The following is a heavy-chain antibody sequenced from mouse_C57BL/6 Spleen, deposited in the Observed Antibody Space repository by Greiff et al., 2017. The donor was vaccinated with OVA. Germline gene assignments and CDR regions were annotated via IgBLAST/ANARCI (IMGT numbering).Heavy chain of an antibody. Sequence: VQLQQSGPELVKPGASVKISCKASGYAFSSSWMNWVKQRPGKGLEWIGRIYPGDGDTNYNGKFKGQATLTADKYSSTAYMQLSSLTSEDSAVYFCARRDYPDYWGQGTTLTVSS. J-gene: IGHJ2*01. CDR2: IYPGDGDT. V-gene: IGHV1-82*01. CDR1: GYAFSSSW. CDR3: ARRDYPDY. D-gene: IGHD1-1*02.